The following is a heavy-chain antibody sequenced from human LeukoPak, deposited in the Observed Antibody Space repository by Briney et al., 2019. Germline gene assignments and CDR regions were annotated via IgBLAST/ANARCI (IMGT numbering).Heavy chain of an antibody. CDR2: IYYSGST. J-gene: IGHJ5*02. CDR1: GGSISSYY. D-gene: IGHD3-22*01. V-gene: IGHV4-59*08. Sequence: PSETLSLTCTVSGGSISSYYWSWIRQPPGKGLEWIGYIYYSGSTNYNPSLKSRVTISVDTSKNQFSLKLSSVTAADTAVYYCARQYDYYDSSGYPHPNWFDPWGQGTLVTVSS. CDR3: ARQYDYYDSSGYPHPNWFDP.